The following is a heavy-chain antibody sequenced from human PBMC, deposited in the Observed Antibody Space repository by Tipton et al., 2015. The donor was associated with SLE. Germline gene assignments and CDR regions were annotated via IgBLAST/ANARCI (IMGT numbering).Heavy chain of an antibody. CDR1: GFTFSSYA. J-gene: IGHJ6*02. D-gene: IGHD4/OR15-4a*01. V-gene: IGHV3-30*04. CDR3: APVLTGYYGMDV. Sequence: RSLRLSCAASGFTFSSYAMHWVRQAPGKGLEWVAVISYDGSNKYYADSVKGRFTISRDNSKNTLYLQMTSLRAEDTAVYYCAPVLTGYYGMDVWGQGTTVTVSS. CDR2: ISYDGSNK.